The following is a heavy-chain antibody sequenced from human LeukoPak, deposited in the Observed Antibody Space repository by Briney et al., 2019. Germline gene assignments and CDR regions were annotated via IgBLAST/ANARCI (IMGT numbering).Heavy chain of an antibody. D-gene: IGHD6-19*01. J-gene: IGHJ4*02. V-gene: IGHV1-2*02. CDR3: ARGLKEWLALYHFDY. Sequence: ASVKVSCKASGYTFTGYYMHWVRQAPGQGLEWMGWINPNSGGTNYAQKFQGRVTMTRDTSISTAYMELSRLRSDDTAVYYCARGLKEWLALYHFDYWGQGALVTVSS. CDR2: INPNSGGT. CDR1: GYTFTGYY.